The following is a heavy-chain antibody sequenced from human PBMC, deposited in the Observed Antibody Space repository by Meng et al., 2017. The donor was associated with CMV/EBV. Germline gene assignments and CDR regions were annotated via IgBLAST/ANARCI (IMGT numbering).Heavy chain of an antibody. CDR1: GFTFDVYA. V-gene: IGHV3-9*01. Sequence: GGSLRLSCAASGFTFDVYAMHWVRQATGKGLEWVSGISWNSGSIGYADSVKGRFTISRDNAKSSLYLQMNSLRAEDTVLYYCAKAYESYYIGDAFDIWGQGTMVTVSS. D-gene: IGHD3-10*01. CDR3: AKAYESYYIGDAFDI. J-gene: IGHJ3*02. CDR2: ISWNSGSI.